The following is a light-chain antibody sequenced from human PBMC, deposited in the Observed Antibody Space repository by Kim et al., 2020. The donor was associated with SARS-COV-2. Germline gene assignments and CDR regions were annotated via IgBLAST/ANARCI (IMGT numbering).Light chain of an antibody. CDR1: QSISSW. CDR2: KAS. V-gene: IGKV1-5*03. Sequence: AAVGDGITSACRASQSISSWLAWYQQKPGKAPKLLIYKASSLESGVPSRFGGSGSGTEFTLTISSLQPDDFATYYCQQYNSYKGTFGQGTKVEIK. J-gene: IGKJ1*01. CDR3: QQYNSYKGT.